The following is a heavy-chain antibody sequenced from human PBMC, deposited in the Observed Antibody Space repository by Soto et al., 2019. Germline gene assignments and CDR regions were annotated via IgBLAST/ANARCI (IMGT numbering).Heavy chain of an antibody. CDR2: IRDRAYNYAT. V-gene: IGHV3-73*01. D-gene: IGHD3-22*01. CDR3: TRLISAAQDY. CDR1: GFVFKDSS. J-gene: IGHJ4*02. Sequence: EVLLVESGGGLVQPGGSLKLSCAASGFVFKDSSIHWVRQASGKALEWVGRIRDRAYNYATSYAASVKGRFTISRDDSSNTAFLQMNSLKTEDTAIYYCTRLISAAQDYWGQGTRVTVSS.